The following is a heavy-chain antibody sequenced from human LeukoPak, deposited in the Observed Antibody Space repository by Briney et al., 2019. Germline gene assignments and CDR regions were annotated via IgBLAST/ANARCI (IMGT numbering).Heavy chain of an antibody. CDR1: GGSISSSRYY. J-gene: IGHJ5*02. V-gene: IGHV4-39*01. Sequence: PSETVSLTCTVSGGSISSSRYYWGWIRQPPGKGLEWIGSIYYSGSTYYTPSLKSRVTRSVDTSKNQFALKLSSVTAADTAVYYCARHSLYGSGSYACHWFDPWGQGTLVTISS. CDR3: ARHSLYGSGSYACHWFDP. CDR2: IYYSGST. D-gene: IGHD3-10*01.